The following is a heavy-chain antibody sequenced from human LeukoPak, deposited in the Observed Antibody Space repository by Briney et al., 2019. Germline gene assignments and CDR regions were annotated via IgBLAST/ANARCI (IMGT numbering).Heavy chain of an antibody. CDR1: GYSISSGYY. J-gene: IGHJ4*02. CDR2: IHSSGST. Sequence: PSETLSLTCTVSGYSISSGYYWSWIRQPPGKGLEWIGYIHSSGSTSYSSSLKSRVTFSVDTSKNHFSLKVTSMTAADTGVYYCARSLPGAIGAADFWGQGTLVTVSA. CDR3: ARSLPGAIGAADF. V-gene: IGHV4-61*03. D-gene: IGHD6-13*01.